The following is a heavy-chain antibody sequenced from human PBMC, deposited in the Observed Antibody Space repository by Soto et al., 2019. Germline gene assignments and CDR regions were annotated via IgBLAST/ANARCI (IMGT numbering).Heavy chain of an antibody. CDR3: ARGQIAGYCSGGSCYSSGLGAFDI. V-gene: IGHV4-34*01. CDR2: INHSGST. J-gene: IGHJ3*02. D-gene: IGHD2-15*01. Sequence: QVQLQQWGAGLLKPSETLSLTCAVYGGSFSGYYWSWIRQPPGKGLEWIGEINHSGSTNYNPSLKSRVTISVDTSKNQFSLKLSYVTAADTAVYYCARGQIAGYCSGGSCYSSGLGAFDIWGQGTMVTVSS. CDR1: GGSFSGYY.